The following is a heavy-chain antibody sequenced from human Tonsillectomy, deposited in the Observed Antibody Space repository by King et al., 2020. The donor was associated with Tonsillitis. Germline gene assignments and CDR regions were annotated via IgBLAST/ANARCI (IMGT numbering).Heavy chain of an antibody. J-gene: IGHJ4*02. V-gene: IGHV3-30-3*01. D-gene: IGHD3-3*01. Sequence: QLVQSGGGVVQPGRSLRLSCAASGFTFSSYAIHWVRQAPGKGLEWVALISDDGSNKYYADSVKGRFTISRDNSKNTLYLQMNSLRAEDTAVYYCARDPPGDFWTHFDYWGQGTLVTVSS. CDR2: ISDDGSNK. CDR1: GFTFSSYA. CDR3: ARDPPGDFWTHFDY.